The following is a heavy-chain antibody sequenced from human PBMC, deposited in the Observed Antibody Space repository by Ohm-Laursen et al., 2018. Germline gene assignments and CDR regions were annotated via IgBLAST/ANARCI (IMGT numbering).Heavy chain of an antibody. J-gene: IGHJ6*02. CDR3: ARDDGIYARRSGVDV. D-gene: IGHD2-8*01. V-gene: IGHV3-21*01. CDR2: INAQNSHI. Sequence: SLRLSCTASPLSFSGDSMNWVRQAPGKGLEWVSYINAQNSHIYYADSVRGRFTISRDNAKNSLYLQMNSLRVEDTAIYYCARDDGIYARRSGVDVWGQGTAVTVSS. CDR1: PLSFSGDS.